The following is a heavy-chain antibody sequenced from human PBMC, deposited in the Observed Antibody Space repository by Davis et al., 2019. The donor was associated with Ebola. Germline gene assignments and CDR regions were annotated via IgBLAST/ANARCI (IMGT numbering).Heavy chain of an antibody. CDR1: GYSFTTYG. Sequence: ASVKVSCKTSGYSFTTYGIMWVRQAPGQGLEWMGWISAYNGNTNYAQKLQGRVTMTTDTSTSTAYMELRSLRSDDTAVYYCAREGYCSGGSCYHKYYFDYWGQGTLVTVSS. J-gene: IGHJ4*02. V-gene: IGHV1-18*01. CDR2: ISAYNGNT. CDR3: AREGYCSGGSCYHKYYFDY. D-gene: IGHD2-15*01.